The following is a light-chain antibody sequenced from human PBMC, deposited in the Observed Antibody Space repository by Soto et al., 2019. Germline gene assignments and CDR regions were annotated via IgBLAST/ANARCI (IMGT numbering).Light chain of an antibody. CDR2: DVS. J-gene: IGLJ2*01. V-gene: IGLV2-14*01. CDR1: SSDIGAYNY. CDR3: SSYTSTSTLDVV. Sequence: QSALTQPASVSGSPGQSITISCTGTSSDIGAYNYVSWYQQYPGKAPKLMIYDVSYRPSGVSNRLSGSKSGNTASLTISGLQAEDEADYYCSSYTSTSTLDVVFGGGTKLTVL.